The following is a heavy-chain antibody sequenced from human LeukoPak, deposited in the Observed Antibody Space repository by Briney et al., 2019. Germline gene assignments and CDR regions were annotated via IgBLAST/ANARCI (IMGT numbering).Heavy chain of an antibody. J-gene: IGHJ4*02. Sequence: GASVKVSCKASGYTFTSYGISWVRQAPGQGLEWMGWISAYNGNTNYAQKLQGRVTMTTDTSTSTAYMELRSLRSDDTAVYYCARKGIWFGELFIPSDYWGQGTLVTVSS. CDR3: ARKGIWFGELFIPSDY. V-gene: IGHV1-18*04. CDR1: GYTFTSYG. D-gene: IGHD3-10*01. CDR2: ISAYNGNT.